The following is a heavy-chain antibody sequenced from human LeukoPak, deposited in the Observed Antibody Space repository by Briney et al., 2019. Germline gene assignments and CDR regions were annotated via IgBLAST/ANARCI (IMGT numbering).Heavy chain of an antibody. V-gene: IGHV1-69*05. J-gene: IGHJ5*02. CDR2: IIPIFGTA. Sequence: SVKVSCKASGGTFSSYAISWVRQAPGQGLEWMGGIIPIFGTANYAQKFQGRVTITTDESTSTAYMELSSLRSEDTAVYYCARSPLGASSGLNWFDPWGQGTLVTVSS. CDR3: ARSPLGASSGLNWFDP. CDR1: GGTFSSYA. D-gene: IGHD3-22*01.